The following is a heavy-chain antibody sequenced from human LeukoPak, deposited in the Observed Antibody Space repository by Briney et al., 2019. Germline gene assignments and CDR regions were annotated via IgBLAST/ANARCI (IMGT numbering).Heavy chain of an antibody. Sequence: SQTLPLTCAISGDSVSSSSAAWNCIRQSPSRGLEWLGRTYYGSKWYNDYAVSVKSRIIINPDTSKNRFSLQVDSVTPEDTAVYYCARGKRGTGVDYSGQGNQVTVSS. CDR3: ARGKRGTGVDY. V-gene: IGHV6-1*01. D-gene: IGHD3-16*01. J-gene: IGHJ4*02. CDR2: TYYGSKWYN. CDR1: GDSVSSSSAA.